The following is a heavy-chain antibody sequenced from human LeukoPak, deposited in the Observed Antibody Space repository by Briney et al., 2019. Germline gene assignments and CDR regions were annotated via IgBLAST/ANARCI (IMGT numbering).Heavy chain of an antibody. CDR1: GFTFNNTW. Sequence: GGTLRLSCATSGFTFNNTWMNWVRQAPGKGLEWVGRIKSKTDGGTPDYAAPVKGRFTISRDDSRNTLFLQMNSLKTEDTAVYFCTTVRTFWGQGTLVTVSS. J-gene: IGHJ1*01. V-gene: IGHV3-15*01. CDR2: IKSKTDGGTP. D-gene: IGHD2/OR15-2a*01. CDR3: TTVRTF.